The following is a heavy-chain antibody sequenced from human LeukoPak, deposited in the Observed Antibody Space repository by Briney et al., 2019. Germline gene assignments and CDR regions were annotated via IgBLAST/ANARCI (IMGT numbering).Heavy chain of an antibody. CDR3: IGQTPELFGSGSSFHS. CDR1: GVCLDAKA. V-gene: IGHV3-9*01. Sequence: GGSPLLFSAASGVCLDAKAMHWVRQATGKGLQGVSGSNWNSADIVYADSVKGRLTISRADAKSSPSLQMNTRRGEYNALYYAIGQTPELFGSGSSFHSWGQGTLVIVPS. J-gene: IGHJ4*02. D-gene: IGHD3-10*01. CDR2: SNWNSADI.